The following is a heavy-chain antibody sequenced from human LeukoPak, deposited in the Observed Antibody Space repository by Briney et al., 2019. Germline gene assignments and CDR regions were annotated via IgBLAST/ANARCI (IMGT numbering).Heavy chain of an antibody. Sequence: PGGSLRLSCAASGFTFSSYAMSWVRQAPGKGLEWVSAISGSGGSTYYADSVKGRFTISRDNSKNTLYLQMNSLRAEDTAVYYCATLWFGEFSPCDYWGQGTLVTVSS. CDR2: ISGSGGST. CDR1: GFTFSSYA. CDR3: ATLWFGEFSPCDY. V-gene: IGHV3-23*01. J-gene: IGHJ4*02. D-gene: IGHD3-10*01.